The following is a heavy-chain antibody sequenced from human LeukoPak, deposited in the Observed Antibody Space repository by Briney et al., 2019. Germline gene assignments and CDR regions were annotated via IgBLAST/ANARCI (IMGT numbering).Heavy chain of an antibody. Sequence: VAPVKVSCTASGYTFTSYYMHWVRQAPGQGLEWMGIINPSGGSTSYAQKFQGRVTMTRDTSTSTVYMELSSLRSEDTAVYYCARVVGITGTTDYWGQGTLVTVSS. CDR3: ARVVGITGTTDY. V-gene: IGHV1-46*01. D-gene: IGHD1-7*01. CDR1: GYTFTSYY. J-gene: IGHJ4*02. CDR2: INPSGGST.